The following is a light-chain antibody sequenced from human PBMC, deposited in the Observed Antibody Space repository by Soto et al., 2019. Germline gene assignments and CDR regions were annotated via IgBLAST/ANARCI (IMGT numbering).Light chain of an antibody. CDR2: SNN. CDR3: AAWDDSLNGFYV. Sequence: QSVLTQPPSASGTPGQRVTISCSGNSSKIGSNTLNWYQQLPGTAPKLLIYSNNQRPSGVPDRFSGSKSGTSASLAISGLQSEDEADYYCAAWDDSLNGFYVFGTGTKVTVL. J-gene: IGLJ1*01. CDR1: SSKIGSNT. V-gene: IGLV1-44*01.